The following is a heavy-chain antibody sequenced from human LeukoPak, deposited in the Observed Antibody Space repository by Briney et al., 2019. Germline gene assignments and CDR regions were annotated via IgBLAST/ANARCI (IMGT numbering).Heavy chain of an antibody. CDR3: ARESIFGVVIEYYFDY. CDR1: GYTFTGYY. Sequence: GASVKVSCKASGYTFTGYYMHWVRQAPGQGLEWMGWINPNSGGTNYAQKFQGRVTMTRDTSISTAYMELSRLRSDDTAVYYCARESIFGVVIEYYFDYWGQGTLVTVSS. D-gene: IGHD3-3*01. J-gene: IGHJ4*02. V-gene: IGHV1-2*02. CDR2: INPNSGGT.